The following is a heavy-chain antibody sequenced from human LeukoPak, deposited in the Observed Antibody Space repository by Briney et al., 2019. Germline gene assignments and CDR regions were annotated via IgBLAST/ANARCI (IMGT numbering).Heavy chain of an antibody. D-gene: IGHD3-3*01. Sequence: GASVKVSCKASGYTFTGYYMHWVRQAPGQGLEWMGGIIPIFGTANYAQKFQGRVTITADESTSTAYMELSSLRSEDTAVYYCARGVVVGYDFWSGYPQNWFDPWGQGTLVTVSS. V-gene: IGHV1-69*13. CDR3: ARGVVVGYDFWSGYPQNWFDP. CDR1: GYTFTGYY. J-gene: IGHJ5*02. CDR2: IIPIFGTA.